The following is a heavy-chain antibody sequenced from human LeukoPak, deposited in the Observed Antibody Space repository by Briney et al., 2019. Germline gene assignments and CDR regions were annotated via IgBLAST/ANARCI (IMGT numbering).Heavy chain of an antibody. CDR3: ARSYGSGSYIWFDP. D-gene: IGHD3-10*01. CDR2: IYYSGST. J-gene: IGHJ5*02. CDR1: GGSISSGGYY. V-gene: IGHV4-31*03. Sequence: PSETLSLTCTVSGGSISSGGYYWRWIRQHPGKGLEWIGYIYYSGSTYYSPSLKSRVTISVDTSKNQFSLKLSSVTAADTAVYYCARSYGSGSYIWFDPWGQGTLVTVSS.